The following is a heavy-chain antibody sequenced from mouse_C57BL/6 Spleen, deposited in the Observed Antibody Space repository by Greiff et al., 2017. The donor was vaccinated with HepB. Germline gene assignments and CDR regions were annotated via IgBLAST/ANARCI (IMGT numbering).Heavy chain of an antibody. Sequence: EVQLQESGGDLVKPGGSLKLSCAASGFTFSSYGMSWVRQTPDKRLEWVATISSGGSYTYYPDSVKGRFTISRDNAKNTLYLQMSSLKSEDTAMYYCARPDYGNPYFDYWGQGTTLTVSS. J-gene: IGHJ2*01. V-gene: IGHV5-6*01. CDR3: ARPDYGNPYFDY. CDR1: GFTFSSYG. D-gene: IGHD2-1*01. CDR2: ISSGGSYT.